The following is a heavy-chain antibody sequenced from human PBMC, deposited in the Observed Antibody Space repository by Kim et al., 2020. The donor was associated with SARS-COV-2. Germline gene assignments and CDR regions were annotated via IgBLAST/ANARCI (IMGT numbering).Heavy chain of an antibody. V-gene: IGHV1-69*04. CDR1: GGTFSSYA. J-gene: IGHJ6*02. CDR3: ARYSGGGMTSILKELLYYYGMDV. CDR2: IIPILGIA. D-gene: IGHD1-7*01. Sequence: SVKVSCKASGGTFSSYAISWVRQAPGQGLEWMGRIIPILGIANYAQKFQGRVTITADKSTSTAYMELSSLRSEDTAVYYCARYSGGGMTSILKELLYYYGMDVWGQGTTVTVSS.